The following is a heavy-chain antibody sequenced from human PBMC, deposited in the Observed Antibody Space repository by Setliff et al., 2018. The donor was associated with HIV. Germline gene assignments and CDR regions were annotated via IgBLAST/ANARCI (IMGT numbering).Heavy chain of an antibody. CDR1: GGTFSSYA. V-gene: IGHV1-69*13. Sequence: GASVKVSCKASGGTFSSYAISWVRQAPGQGLDWMGGIIPVFGTTNYAQKFQGRVTITADESTSTAYMELSSLRSEDTAVYYCASGACSGCYLSDYWGLGTLVTVSS. J-gene: IGHJ4*02. D-gene: IGHD6-19*01. CDR2: IIPVFGTT. CDR3: ASGACSGCYLSDY.